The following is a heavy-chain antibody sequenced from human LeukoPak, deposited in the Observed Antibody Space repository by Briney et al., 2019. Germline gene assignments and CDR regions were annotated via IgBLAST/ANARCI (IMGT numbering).Heavy chain of an antibody. V-gene: IGHV4-30-4*07. CDR2: IYYSGST. CDR3: ARGRPYYYYYMDV. J-gene: IGHJ6*03. CDR1: GGSISSGGYS. D-gene: IGHD6-6*01. Sequence: SETLSLTCAVSGGSISSGGYSWSWIRQPPGKGLEWIGYIYYSGSTYYNPSLKSRVTISVDTSKNQFSLKLSSVTAADTAVYYCARGRPYYYYYMDVWGKGTTVTVSS.